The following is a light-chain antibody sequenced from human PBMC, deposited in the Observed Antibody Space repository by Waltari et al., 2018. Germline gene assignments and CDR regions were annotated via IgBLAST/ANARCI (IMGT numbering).Light chain of an antibody. J-gene: IGKJ4*01. CDR1: QSLSRN. Sequence: IVLTQSPATLAFSPGERATLSCKPSQSLSRNLILYQKKPGQAPRLVIYDASKRATGIPARFVGSGYGADFTLTINSLEPEDFAVYYCQHRSHWPLFGGGTKVEI. V-gene: IGKV3-11*01. CDR3: QHRSHWPL. CDR2: DAS.